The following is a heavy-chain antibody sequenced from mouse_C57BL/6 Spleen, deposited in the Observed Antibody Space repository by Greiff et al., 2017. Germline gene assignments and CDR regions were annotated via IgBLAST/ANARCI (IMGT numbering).Heavy chain of an antibody. CDR1: GFNIKNTY. D-gene: IGHD1-1*01. J-gene: IGHJ1*03. CDR3: ARVPCDYGSSYWDFGV. Sequence: EVQLQQSVAELVRPGASVKLSCTASGFNIKNTYMHWVKQRPEQGLEWIGRIDPANGNTKYAPKFQGKATITADASSNTAYLQLSSLTSEDTAIYYCARVPCDYGSSYWDFGVWGTGTTVTGSS. V-gene: IGHV14-3*01. CDR2: IDPANGNT.